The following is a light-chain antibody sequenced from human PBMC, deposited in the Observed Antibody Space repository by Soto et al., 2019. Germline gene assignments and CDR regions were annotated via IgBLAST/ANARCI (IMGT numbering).Light chain of an antibody. CDR2: GAS. J-gene: IGKJ3*01. V-gene: IGKV3-15*01. CDR3: HQYNNWSS. Sequence: EIVMTQSPATLSVSPGERATLSCRASQSVSSNLAWYQQKPGQAPRLLIYGASISATRITGRFSGSGSGIEFTLLISGLQSEDFADYYCHQYNNWSSFGPGTKVDIK. CDR1: QSVSSN.